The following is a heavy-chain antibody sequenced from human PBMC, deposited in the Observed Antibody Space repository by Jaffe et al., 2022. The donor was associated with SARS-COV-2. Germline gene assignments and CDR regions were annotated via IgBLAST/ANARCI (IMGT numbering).Heavy chain of an antibody. CDR2: ISGSGGLT. V-gene: IGHV3-23*01. J-gene: IGHJ4*02. Sequence: EVVLLESGGGLVQPGGSLRLSCAASGFIFSTYAMSWVRQAPGKGLEWVSLISGSGGLTYYADSVKGRFTISRDNSKNTLYLQLNSLRAEDTAIYYCAKVFGSNSPTSPRAAEHYWGQGTLVSVSS. CDR3: AKVFGSNSPTSPRAAEHY. D-gene: IGHD4-4*01. CDR1: GFIFSTYA.